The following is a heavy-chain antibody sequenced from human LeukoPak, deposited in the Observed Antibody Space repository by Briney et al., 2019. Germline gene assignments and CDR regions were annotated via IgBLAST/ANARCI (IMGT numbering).Heavy chain of an antibody. Sequence: KTSETLSLTCNVSGGSMRSYYWSWIRQFPGRELEWIGYIYYSGSTNYNPSLKSRVTISVDTSKNQFSLKLSSVTAADTAVYYCARGGGETYCSGGSCYEGGYFDYWGQGTLVTVSS. J-gene: IGHJ4*02. CDR1: GGSMRSYY. D-gene: IGHD2-15*01. V-gene: IGHV4-59*01. CDR2: IYYSGST. CDR3: ARGGGETYCSGGSCYEGGYFDY.